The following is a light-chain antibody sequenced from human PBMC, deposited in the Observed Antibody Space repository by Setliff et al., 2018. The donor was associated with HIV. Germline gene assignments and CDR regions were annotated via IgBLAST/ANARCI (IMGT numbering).Light chain of an antibody. CDR1: SSNIGNNY. J-gene: IGLJ2*01. CDR2: DNN. CDR3: GTWDSSLSDVV. V-gene: IGLV1-51*01. Sequence: QSALTQPPSVSAAPGQKVTISCSGSSSNIGNNYVSWYQQPPGTAPKLLIYDNNKRPSGIPDRFSGSKSGTSATLGITGLQTGDEADYYCGTWDSSLSDVVFGGGTKVTVL.